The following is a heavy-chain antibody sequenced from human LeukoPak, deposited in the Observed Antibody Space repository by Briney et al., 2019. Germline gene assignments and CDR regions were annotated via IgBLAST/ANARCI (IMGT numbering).Heavy chain of an antibody. CDR2: IYHSGST. Sequence: PSGTLSLTCAVSGGSISSSNWWSWVRQPPGKGLEWIGEIYHSGSTNYNPSPKSRVTISVDKSKNQFSLKLSSVTAADTAVYYCARSIVVAGLRYYYYMDVWGKGTTVTIS. J-gene: IGHJ6*03. D-gene: IGHD6-19*01. CDR3: ARSIVVAGLRYYYYMDV. V-gene: IGHV4-4*02. CDR1: GGSISSSNW.